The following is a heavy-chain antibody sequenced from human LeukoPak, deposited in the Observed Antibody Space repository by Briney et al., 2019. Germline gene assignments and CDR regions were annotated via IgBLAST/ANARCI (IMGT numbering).Heavy chain of an antibody. D-gene: IGHD3-10*01. CDR1: GYTFTSYD. Sequence: GASVKVSCKGSGYTFTSYDINWVRQATGQGLEWMGWMNPNSGNTGYAQKFQGRVTITRNTSISTAYMELSSLRSEDTAVYYCARAVTMVRGVYYYYMDVWGKGTTVTVSS. CDR2: MNPNSGNT. V-gene: IGHV1-8*03. CDR3: ARAVTMVRGVYYYYMDV. J-gene: IGHJ6*03.